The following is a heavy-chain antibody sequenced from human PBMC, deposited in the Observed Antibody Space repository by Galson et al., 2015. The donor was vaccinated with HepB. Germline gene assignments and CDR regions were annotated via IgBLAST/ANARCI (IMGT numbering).Heavy chain of an antibody. CDR3: VRGDMSMIRGVIPFGAMDI. Sequence: SLRLSCAASGFIFSDYSMNWVRQAPEKGPEWVSYVSSSGSTIYSAESAKGRFTISRDNAKNSLYLQMSSLRAEDTAVYYCVRGDMSMIRGVIPFGAMDIWGQGTTVTVSS. J-gene: IGHJ6*02. D-gene: IGHD3-10*01. CDR2: VSSSGSTI. CDR1: GFIFSDYS. V-gene: IGHV3-48*01.